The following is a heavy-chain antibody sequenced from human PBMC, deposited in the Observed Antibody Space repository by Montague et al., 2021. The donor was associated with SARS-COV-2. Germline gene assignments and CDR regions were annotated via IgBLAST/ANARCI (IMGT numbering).Heavy chain of an antibody. CDR3: AKDPRIVRWYDP. Sequence: SLRLSCAASGFTFSSYAMSWVRQAPGKGLEWVSAISGSGGSTYYADSVKGRFTISRDNSKNTLYLQMNSLRAEDTAVYYCAKDPRIVRWYDPWGQGTLVTVSS. CDR1: GFTFSSYA. D-gene: IGHD3-16*02. CDR2: ISGSGGST. V-gene: IGHV3-23*01. J-gene: IGHJ5*02.